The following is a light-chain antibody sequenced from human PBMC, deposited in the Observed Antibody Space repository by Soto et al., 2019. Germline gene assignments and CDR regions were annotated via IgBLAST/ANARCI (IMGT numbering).Light chain of an antibody. CDR2: SAS. V-gene: IGKV1-39*01. CDR1: QGVSSF. J-gene: IGKJ1*01. CDR3: QQSYSTPCT. Sequence: DIQMTQSPSSLSASVGDSVTITCRTSQGVSSFLNWYQQKPGKAPNLLIYSASSLHSWVPSRFSGSGSGTDFTLTISSLQPEDFATYYCQQSYSTPCTFGQGTKVEIK.